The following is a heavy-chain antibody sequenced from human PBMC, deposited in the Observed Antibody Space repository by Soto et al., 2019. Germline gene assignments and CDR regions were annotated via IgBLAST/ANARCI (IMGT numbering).Heavy chain of an antibody. J-gene: IGHJ4*02. CDR2: ISYDGSNK. D-gene: IGHD3-22*01. V-gene: IGHV3-30-3*02. CDR1: GFTFSSYA. Sequence: PGGSLRLSCAASGFTFSSYAMHWVRQAPGKGLEWVAVISYDGSNKYYADSVKGRSTISRDNSKNTLYLQMNSLRAEDTAVYYCASPHYYDSSGYYPRPFDYWGQGTLVTVSS. CDR3: ASPHYYDSSGYYPRPFDY.